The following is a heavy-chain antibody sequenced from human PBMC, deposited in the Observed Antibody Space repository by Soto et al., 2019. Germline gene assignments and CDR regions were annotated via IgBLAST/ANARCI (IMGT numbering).Heavy chain of an antibody. V-gene: IGHV1-8*01. Sequence: QEQLVQSGAEVKKPGAPVKVSCKASGYTFSNYNINWVRQASGQGLEWMGWMNPDSGNTGYAEKLPSRVTMTRNSSISTAYMGLSGLRSEDTAVYYCAREAASDPSFYYHYMDVWGKGTTVTVSS. J-gene: IGHJ6*03. D-gene: IGHD3-10*01. CDR3: AREAASDPSFYYHYMDV. CDR1: GYTFSNYN. CDR2: MNPDSGNT.